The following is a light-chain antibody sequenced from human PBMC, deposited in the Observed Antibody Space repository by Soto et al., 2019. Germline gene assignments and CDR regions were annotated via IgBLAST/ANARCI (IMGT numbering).Light chain of an antibody. CDR1: QSVSSN. CDR2: GAS. J-gene: IGKJ5*01. V-gene: IGKV3-15*01. CDR3: QQYNNWLIN. Sequence: EIVMTQSPATLSVSPGERATLSCRASQSVSSNLAWYQQKPGQLPRLLIYGASTRATGIPARFSGSGSVTEFTLTISSLQSEDFAVYYCQQYNNWLINFGQGTRLEIK.